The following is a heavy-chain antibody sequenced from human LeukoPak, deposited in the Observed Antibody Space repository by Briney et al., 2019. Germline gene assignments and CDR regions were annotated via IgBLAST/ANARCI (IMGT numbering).Heavy chain of an antibody. CDR3: AKGMKYNWNYESAFDI. D-gene: IGHD1-7*01. J-gene: IGHJ3*02. V-gene: IGHV3-23*01. CDR1: GFTFTSYA. CDR2: ISGSGGST. Sequence: GGSLRLYCAASGFTFTSYAMSWVRQAPGKGLERVSAISGSGGSTYYADSVKGRFTMSRDNSKNTLYLQMNSLRAEDTAVYYCAKGMKYNWNYESAFDIWGQGTMVTVSS.